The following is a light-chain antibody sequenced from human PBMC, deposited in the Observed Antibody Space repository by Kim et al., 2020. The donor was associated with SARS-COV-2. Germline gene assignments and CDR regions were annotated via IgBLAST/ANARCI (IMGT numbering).Light chain of an antibody. J-gene: IGKJ4*01. V-gene: IGKV3-15*01. CDR1: QSVSSN. Sequence: EVVMTQSPATLSGSPGERATLSCRASQSVSSNLAWYQQKPGQAPRLLIYGASTRATGIPARFSGSGSETEFTLTISSLQSEDFAVYYCQQYNIWPPLTFGGGTKVDIK. CDR2: GAS. CDR3: QQYNIWPPLT.